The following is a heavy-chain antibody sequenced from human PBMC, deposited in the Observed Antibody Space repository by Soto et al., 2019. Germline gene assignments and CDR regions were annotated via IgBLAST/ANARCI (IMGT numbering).Heavy chain of an antibody. CDR1: GFIFSHHA. J-gene: IGHJ4*02. CDR3: AKRHGIGAAAKNFDF. CDR2: ISAGGNLI. Sequence: GGSLRLSCAASGFIFSHHAISWVRQVPGKWLEWVSGISAGGNLIYYADSVRGRFTMSRDNSKNMLYLQMNSLRAEDTAVYFCAKRHGIGAAAKNFDFWGQGARVIVCS. D-gene: IGHD6-13*01. V-gene: IGHV3-23*01.